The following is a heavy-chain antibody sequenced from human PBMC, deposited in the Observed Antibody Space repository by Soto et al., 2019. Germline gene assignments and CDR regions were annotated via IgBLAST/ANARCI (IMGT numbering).Heavy chain of an antibody. D-gene: IGHD2-15*01. Sequence: ASVKVSCKASGYTFTSYGISWVRQAPGQGLEWMGWISAYNGNTNYAQKLQGRVTMTTDTSTSTAYMELRSLRSDDTAVYYCARDSPPPYCSGGSCYRKHYYYYYGMDVWGQGTTVTVSS. CDR3: ARDSPPPYCSGGSCYRKHYYYYYGMDV. V-gene: IGHV1-18*01. CDR1: GYTFTSYG. J-gene: IGHJ6*02. CDR2: ISAYNGNT.